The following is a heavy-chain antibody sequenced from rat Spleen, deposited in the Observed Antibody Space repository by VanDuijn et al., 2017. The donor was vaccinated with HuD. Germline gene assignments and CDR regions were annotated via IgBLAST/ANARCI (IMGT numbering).Heavy chain of an antibody. CDR2: TIYDGSRT. V-gene: IGHV5S10*01. J-gene: IGHJ2*01. Sequence: EVQLVESGGGLVQPGRSLKLSCAASGFTFSDYNMAWVRQAPKKGLEWVATTIYDGSRTYYRDSVKGRFTISRDNAKNTLYLQMDSLRSEDTATYYWATQPLTGVHYWGQGVMVTVSS. CDR3: ATQPLTGVHY. CDR1: GFTFSDYN. D-gene: IGHD5-1*01.